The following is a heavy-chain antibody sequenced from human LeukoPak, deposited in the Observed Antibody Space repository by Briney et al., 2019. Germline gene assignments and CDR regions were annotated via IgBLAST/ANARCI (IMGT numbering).Heavy chain of an antibody. Sequence: GGSLRLSCAASGFTFSSYAMTWVRQAPGKGLEWVSATSGSGGSTYYTDSVKGRFTVSRDNSKNTLYLQMNSLRAEDTAVYYCARARTYDSSGYYFWAPSYYFDYWGQGTLVTVSS. CDR1: GFTFSSYA. D-gene: IGHD3-22*01. CDR2: TSGSGGST. CDR3: ARARTYDSSGYYFWAPSYYFDY. V-gene: IGHV3-23*01. J-gene: IGHJ4*02.